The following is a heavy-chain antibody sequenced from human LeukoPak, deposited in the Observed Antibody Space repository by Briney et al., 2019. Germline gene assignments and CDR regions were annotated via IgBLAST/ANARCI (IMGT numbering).Heavy chain of an antibody. CDR1: GFTFSSYS. D-gene: IGHD2-15*01. V-gene: IGHV3-21*01. J-gene: IGHJ4*02. CDR2: ISSSSYI. Sequence: PGGSLRLSCAASGFTFSSYSMNWVRQAPGKGLEWVSSISSSSYIYYADSVKGRFTISRDNAKNSLYLQMNSLRAEDTAVYYCARHLLRYCSGGSCPNFDYWGQGTLVTVSS. CDR3: ARHLLRYCSGGSCPNFDY.